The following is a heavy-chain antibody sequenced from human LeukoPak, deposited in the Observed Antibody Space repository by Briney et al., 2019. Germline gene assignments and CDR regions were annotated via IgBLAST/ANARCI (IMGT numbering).Heavy chain of an antibody. J-gene: IGHJ4*02. CDR2: IYTSGST. CDR3: ARGTWSAGMNMRGYYFDY. CDR1: GGSISSYY. V-gene: IGHV4-4*07. D-gene: IGHD6-19*01. Sequence: SETLSLTCTVSGGSISSYYWSWIRQPAGKGLEWIGRIYTSGSTNYNPSLKSRVTISLDTSKNQFSLRLSSVTAADTAVYYCARGTWSAGMNMRGYYFDYWGQGALVTVSS.